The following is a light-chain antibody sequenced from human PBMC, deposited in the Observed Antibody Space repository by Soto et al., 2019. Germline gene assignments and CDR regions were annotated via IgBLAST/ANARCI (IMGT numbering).Light chain of an antibody. CDR3: QQYGATPGT. CDR1: QSVTNSY. Sequence: EIVLTQSPATLSLSPGERVTLSCRASQSVTNSYLAWYQQKPGQGPRLLIHGASSRATGTPDRFSGSGSGTDFTLTISRLEPEDFAVYYCQQYGATPGTFGQGTKLDIK. J-gene: IGKJ1*01. V-gene: IGKV3-20*01. CDR2: GAS.